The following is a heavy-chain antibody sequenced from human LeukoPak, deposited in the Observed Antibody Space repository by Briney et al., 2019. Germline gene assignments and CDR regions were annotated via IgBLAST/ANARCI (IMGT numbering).Heavy chain of an antibody. Sequence: SETLSLTWTVSGGSISSSSYYWGWIRQPPGTGLEWIGSIYYSGSTYYNPSLKSRVTISVDTSKNQFSLKLSSVTAADTAVYYCARVLEQLAVFDYWGQGTLVTVSS. D-gene: IGHD6-6*01. CDR2: IYYSGST. CDR3: ARVLEQLAVFDY. J-gene: IGHJ4*02. CDR1: GGSISSSSYY. V-gene: IGHV4-39*07.